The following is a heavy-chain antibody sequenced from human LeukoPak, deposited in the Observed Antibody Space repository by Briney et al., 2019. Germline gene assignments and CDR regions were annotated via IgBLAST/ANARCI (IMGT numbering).Heavy chain of an antibody. J-gene: IGHJ4*02. CDR2: ISAYDGNT. Sequence: ASVKVSCKASGYTFTSYGISWVRQAPGQGLEWMGWISAYDGNTNYAQKLQGRVTMTTDTSTSTAYMELRSLRSDDTAVYYCATGIAAAGLPGYWGQGTLVTVSS. D-gene: IGHD6-13*01. CDR1: GYTFTSYG. V-gene: IGHV1-18*01. CDR3: ATGIAAAGLPGY.